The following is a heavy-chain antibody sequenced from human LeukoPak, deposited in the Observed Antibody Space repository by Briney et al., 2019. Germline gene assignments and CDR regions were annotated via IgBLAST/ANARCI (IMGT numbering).Heavy chain of an antibody. D-gene: IGHD3-22*01. J-gene: IGHJ5*02. CDR3: ARGRHTGYYYDSSPQGDWFDP. CDR2: IIPIFGTA. V-gene: IGHV1-69*13. CDR1: GGTFSSYA. Sequence: GASVKVSCKASGGTFSSYAISWVRQAPGQGLEWMGGIIPIFGTANYAQKFQGRVTITADESTSTAYMELSSLRSEDTAVYYCARGRHTGYYYDSSPQGDWFDPWGQGTLVTVSS.